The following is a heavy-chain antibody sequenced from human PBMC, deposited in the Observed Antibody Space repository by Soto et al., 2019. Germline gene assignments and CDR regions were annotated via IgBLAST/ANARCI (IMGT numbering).Heavy chain of an antibody. CDR2: ISSSSNYI. J-gene: IGHJ4*02. CDR1: GLTFSSYS. D-gene: IGHD3-10*01. CDR3: AREKRFSRGSDHFDY. V-gene: IGHV3-21*01. Sequence: GGSLRLSCAASGLTFSSYSMDWVRQAPGKGLEWVSSISSSSNYINYADSVKGRFTISRDNAKNSLYLQMDSLRAEDTAVYYCAREKRFSRGSDHFDYWGQGALVTVSS.